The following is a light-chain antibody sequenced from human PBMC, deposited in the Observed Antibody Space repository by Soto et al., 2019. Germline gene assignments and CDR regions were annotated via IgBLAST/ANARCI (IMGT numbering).Light chain of an antibody. CDR3: QLYGRSTMYT. CDR2: AAS. CDR1: QRFSSS. J-gene: IGKJ2*01. Sequence: DIQMTQSPSSLSASVGDRVTITCRASQRFSSSGRAPKLLFYAASSLQSGVPSRFSGSGSGTDFTLTISSLQPEDFAVYYCQLYGRSTMYTFGQGTRLEIK. V-gene: IGKV1-39*02.